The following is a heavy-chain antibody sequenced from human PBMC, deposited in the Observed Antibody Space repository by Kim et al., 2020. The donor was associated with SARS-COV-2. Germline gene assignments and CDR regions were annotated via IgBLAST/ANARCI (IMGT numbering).Heavy chain of an antibody. V-gene: IGHV3-23*01. CDR2: ISGSGGST. D-gene: IGHD3-22*01. CDR3: AKVGTYHYYDSSGYYH. J-gene: IGHJ4*02. Sequence: GGSLRLSCAASGFTFSSYAMSWVRQAPGKGLEWVSAISGSGGSTYYADSVKGRFTISRDNSKNTLYLQMNSLRAEDTAVYYCAKVGTYHYYDSSGYYHWGQGTLVTVSS. CDR1: GFTFSSYA.